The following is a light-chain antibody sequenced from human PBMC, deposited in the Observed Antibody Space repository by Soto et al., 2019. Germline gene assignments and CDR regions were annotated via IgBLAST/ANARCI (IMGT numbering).Light chain of an antibody. J-gene: IGKJ4*01. Sequence: IQMTQSPSCLSASLGDRVTITFRASQGIRNDLGWYQQKPGKAPKLLIYAASSLQSGVPSRFSGSGSGTDFTLTISSLQPEEFATYYCLQDYNYPLTFGGGTKVDIK. CDR1: QGIRND. CDR2: AAS. CDR3: LQDYNYPLT. V-gene: IGKV1-6*01.